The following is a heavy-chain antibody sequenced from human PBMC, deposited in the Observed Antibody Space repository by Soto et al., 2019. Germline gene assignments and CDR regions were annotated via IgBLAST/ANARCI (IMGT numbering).Heavy chain of an antibody. CDR1: GGSISSGGYY. D-gene: IGHD4-17*01. V-gene: IGHV4-31*03. CDR3: ARVVRTVTPNYYYYYYMDV. J-gene: IGHJ6*03. CDR2: IYYSGST. Sequence: SQTLSLTCTVSGGSISSGGYYWSWIRQHPGKGLEWIGYIYYSGSTYYNPSLKSRVTISVDTSKNQFSLKLSSVTAADTAVYYCARVVRTVTPNYYYYYYMDVWGKGTTVTVSS.